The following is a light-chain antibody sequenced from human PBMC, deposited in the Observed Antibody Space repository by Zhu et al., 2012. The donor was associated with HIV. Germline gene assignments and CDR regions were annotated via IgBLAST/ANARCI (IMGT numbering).Light chain of an antibody. J-gene: IGKJ2*01. CDR3: QHYNSYSPT. CDR2: KAS. CDR1: QSISTW. Sequence: DIQMTQSPSTLSASVGDRVTITYRASQSISTWLAWYQQKPGRAPKLLMYKASSLESGVPSRFSGSGSGTEFTLTISSLQPDDFATYYCQHYNSYSPTFGLGDQAGDQT. V-gene: IGKV1-5*03.